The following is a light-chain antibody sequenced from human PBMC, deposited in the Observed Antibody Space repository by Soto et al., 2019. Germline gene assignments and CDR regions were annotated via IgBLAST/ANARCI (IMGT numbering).Light chain of an antibody. CDR3: GTWDPSLSAEV. CDR1: SSNIGNNY. J-gene: IGLJ3*02. V-gene: IGLV1-51*01. CDR2: DNN. Sequence: QAVLTQPPSVSAAPGQTVTISCSGSSSNIGNNYVSWYQQLPGTAPKLLIFDNNKRPSGIPDRFSGSKSGTSATLGITGLQTGDEADYYCGTWDPSLSAEVFGGGTKLTVL.